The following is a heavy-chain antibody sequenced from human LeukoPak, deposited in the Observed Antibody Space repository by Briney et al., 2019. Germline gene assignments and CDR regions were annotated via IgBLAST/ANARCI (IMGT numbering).Heavy chain of an antibody. J-gene: IGHJ4*02. CDR2: IWYDASNK. CDR1: GFTFSSFG. Sequence: GGSLRLSCAASGFTFSSFGMHWVRQAPGKGLEWVAVIWYDASNKYYADSVKGRFTISRDNSKNTLFLQMNSLRAGDTAVYYCAKDRRTDYRGAWYWGQGTLVSVSS. D-gene: IGHD6-19*01. CDR3: AKDRRTDYRGAWY. V-gene: IGHV3-33*06.